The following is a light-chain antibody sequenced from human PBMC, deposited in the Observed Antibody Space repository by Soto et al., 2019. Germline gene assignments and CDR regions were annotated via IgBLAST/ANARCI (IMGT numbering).Light chain of an antibody. CDR3: QQYNKWPPLYT. CDR1: QNVNSD. V-gene: IGKV3-15*01. Sequence: EIVMTQSPVILSVSPGERATLSCRASQNVNSDLAWYQQKPGQAPRLLIYGASTRATDIPARISGSGSGTDVNLTISSLQSEDFAVDYCQQYNKWPPLYTFGQGTKLEIK. J-gene: IGKJ2*01. CDR2: GAS.